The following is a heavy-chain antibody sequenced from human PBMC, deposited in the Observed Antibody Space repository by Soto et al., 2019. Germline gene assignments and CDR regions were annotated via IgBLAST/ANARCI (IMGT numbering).Heavy chain of an antibody. J-gene: IGHJ3*02. CDR3: ERYQGIQKYGWGSPDCAFDI. CDR2: MNPNSGNT. Sequence: QVQLVQSGAEVKKPGASVKVSCKASGYTFTSYDINWVRQATGQGLEWMGWMNPNSGNTGYAQKFQGRVTMTTNTSISTADTELSSLRSEDRVVYYYERYQGIQKYGWGSPDCAFDIWGQGTMVTVSS. V-gene: IGHV1-8*01. D-gene: IGHD3-16*01. CDR1: GYTFTSYD.